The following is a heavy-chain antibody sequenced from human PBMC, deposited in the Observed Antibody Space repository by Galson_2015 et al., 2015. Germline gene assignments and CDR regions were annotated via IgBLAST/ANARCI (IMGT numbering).Heavy chain of an antibody. D-gene: IGHD5-24*01. CDR3: AKFDRDGSSFDY. CDR2: ISYDGSNK. Sequence: SLRLSCAASGFTFSSYGMHWVRQAPGKGLEWVAVISYDGSNKYYADSVRGRFTISRDNSKNTLYLQMNSLGAEDTAVYYCAKFDRDGSSFDYWGQGTLVTVSS. V-gene: IGHV3-30*18. CDR1: GFTFSSYG. J-gene: IGHJ4*02.